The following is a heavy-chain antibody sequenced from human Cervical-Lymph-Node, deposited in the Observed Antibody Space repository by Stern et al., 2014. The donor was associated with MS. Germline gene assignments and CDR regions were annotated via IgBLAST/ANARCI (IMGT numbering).Heavy chain of an antibody. Sequence: VQLVQSGGGVVQSGGSVRLSCDASGFTFHTSGMHWVRQAPAKGLEWVAVIWADGSHTYYAQTMEGRVIITRDNYTNTSYMEMKSLRVEDTAVYYCARVEARVTIRDSMDVWGQGTTVTVSS. D-gene: IGHD5-12*01. CDR2: IWADGSHT. J-gene: IGHJ6*02. CDR1: GFTFHTSG. V-gene: IGHV3-33*01. CDR3: ARVEARVTIRDSMDV.